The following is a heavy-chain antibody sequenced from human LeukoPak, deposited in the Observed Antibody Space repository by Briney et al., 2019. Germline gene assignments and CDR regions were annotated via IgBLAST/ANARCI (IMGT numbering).Heavy chain of an antibody. V-gene: IGHV4-59*01. CDR3: ATYYSNYVGSYFDY. Sequence: SETLSLTCTVSGGSISSYYWSWIRQPPGKGLEWIGYIYYSGSTNYNPSLKSRVTISVDTSKNQFSLKLSSVTAADTAVYYCATYYSNYVGSYFDYWGQGTLVTVSS. CDR2: IYYSGST. J-gene: IGHJ4*02. D-gene: IGHD4-11*01. CDR1: GGSISSYY.